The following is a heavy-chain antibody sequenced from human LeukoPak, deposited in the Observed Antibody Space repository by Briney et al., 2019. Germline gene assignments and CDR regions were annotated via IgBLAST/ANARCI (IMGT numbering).Heavy chain of an antibody. Sequence: GGSLRLSCAASGFTFSSYWMSWVRQAPGKGPEWVGNIKQDGSEKNYVDSVKGRFTISRDNAKNSLYLQMNSLRDEDTAVYYCARSGPPIVVVPARPDYWGQGTLVTVSS. CDR2: IKQDGSEK. CDR1: GFTFSSYW. V-gene: IGHV3-7*01. D-gene: IGHD2-2*01. J-gene: IGHJ4*02. CDR3: ARSGPPIVVVPARPDY.